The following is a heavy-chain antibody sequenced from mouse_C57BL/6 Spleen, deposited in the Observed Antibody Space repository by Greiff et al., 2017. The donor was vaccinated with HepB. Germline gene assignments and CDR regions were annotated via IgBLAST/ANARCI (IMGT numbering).Heavy chain of an antibody. V-gene: IGHV8-12*01. J-gene: IGHJ4*01. CDR2: IYWDDDK. Sequence: VKLMESGPGILQSSQTLSLTCSFSGFSLSTSGMGVSWIRQPSGKGLEWLAHIYWDDDKRYNPSLKSRLTISKDTSRNQVFLKITSVDTAETATYDCDRRGGIWAMDYWGQGTSVTVSS. CDR1: GFSLSTSGMG. CDR3: DRRGGIWAMDY.